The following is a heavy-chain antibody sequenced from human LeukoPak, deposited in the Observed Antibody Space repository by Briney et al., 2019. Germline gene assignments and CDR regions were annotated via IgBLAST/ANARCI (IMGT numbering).Heavy chain of an antibody. CDR1: GFTFGDYA. J-gene: IGHJ4*02. CDR2: ITSKTYGPTT. Sequence: GGSLRLSCTASGFTFGDYAMSWVRQAPGQGLDLVGFITSKTYGPTTDYDESVKGRFTISIDDSKSIAYLQMNSLKGEDRAVYYCSRHIVGARTFFDYWGQGALVTVSS. CDR3: SRHIVGARTFFDY. D-gene: IGHD1-26*01. V-gene: IGHV3-49*04.